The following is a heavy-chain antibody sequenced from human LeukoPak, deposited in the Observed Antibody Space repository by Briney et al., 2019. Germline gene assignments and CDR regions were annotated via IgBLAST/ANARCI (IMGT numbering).Heavy chain of an antibody. V-gene: IGHV1-69*13. J-gene: IGHJ5*02. CDR2: IIPIFGTA. CDR3: ARAIPRLRGNWFDP. CDR1: GGTFSSYA. D-gene: IGHD5-12*01. Sequence: SVKVSCKASGGTFSSYAISWVRQAPGQGLEWMGGIIPIFGTANYAQKFQGRVTITADESTSTAYMELRSLRSDDTAVYYCARAIPRLRGNWFDPWGQGTLVTVSS.